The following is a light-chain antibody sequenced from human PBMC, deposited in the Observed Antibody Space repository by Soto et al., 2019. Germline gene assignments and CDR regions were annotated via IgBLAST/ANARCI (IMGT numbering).Light chain of an antibody. J-gene: IGLJ1*01. Sequence: QSVLTQPPSASGTPGQRVTISCSGSSSNIGSNYVYWYQQLPGTAPKLLSYRNNQRPSGVPDRFSGSKSGTSASLAISGLRSEDEADYYCAAWDDRLSVYVFGTGTKVTVL. CDR3: AAWDDRLSVYV. CDR2: RNN. V-gene: IGLV1-47*01. CDR1: SSNIGSNY.